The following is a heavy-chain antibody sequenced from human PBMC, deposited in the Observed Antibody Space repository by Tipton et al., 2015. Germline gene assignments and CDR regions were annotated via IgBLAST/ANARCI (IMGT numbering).Heavy chain of an antibody. Sequence: TLSLTCTVSVVSITTGDYYWSWIRQPPGKGLEWIGHLSYNGSTCCNPSLKSLLTTSIDTSKNQFSLNLTFVTAADTAMYYCARGGGDDYTWGSSRFDSWGQGILVTVSS. CDR2: LSYNGST. D-gene: IGHD3-16*02. CDR3: ARGGGDDYTWGSSRFDS. CDR1: VVSITTGDYY. V-gene: IGHV4-30-4*01. J-gene: IGHJ5*01.